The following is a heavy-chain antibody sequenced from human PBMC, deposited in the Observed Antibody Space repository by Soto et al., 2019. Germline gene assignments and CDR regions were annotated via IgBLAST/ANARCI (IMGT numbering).Heavy chain of an antibody. V-gene: IGHV4-30-2*01. CDR1: GGSISSSGYS. Sequence: SETLSLTCAVSGGSISSSGYSWSWIRQPPGKGLEWIGYIYHSGSTYYNPSLKSRVTISVDRSKDQFSLKLSSVTAADTAVYYCAGGQQLVRNYWGQGTLVTVSS. J-gene: IGHJ4*02. CDR3: AGGQQLVRNY. CDR2: IYHSGST. D-gene: IGHD6-13*01.